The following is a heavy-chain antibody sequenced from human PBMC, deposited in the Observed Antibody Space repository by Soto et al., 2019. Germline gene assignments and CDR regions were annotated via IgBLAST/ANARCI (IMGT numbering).Heavy chain of an antibody. CDR1: GYLISSGYY. Sequence: PSETLSLTCSVSGYLISSGYYWGWVRQTPGKGLEWLGSIDYSGKTYKNPSLKSRVSASVDLSQNQFSLNLRSVTAADTAVYFCARDLRSGYDSYYFDYWGQGTLVTVSS. CDR3: ARDLRSGYDSYYFDY. CDR2: IDYSGKT. V-gene: IGHV4-38-2*02. J-gene: IGHJ4*02. D-gene: IGHD3-3*01.